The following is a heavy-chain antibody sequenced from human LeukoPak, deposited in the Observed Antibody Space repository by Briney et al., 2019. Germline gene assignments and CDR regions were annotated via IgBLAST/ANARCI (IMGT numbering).Heavy chain of an antibody. D-gene: IGHD4-17*01. CDR1: GYTFTGYY. CDR2: INSDSGGT. CDR3: ARDTITVTTPYFDY. J-gene: IGHJ4*02. V-gene: IGHV1-2*02. Sequence: ASVKVSCEASGYTFTGYYIDWVRQAPGQGLEWMGWINSDSGGTNYAQKFQGRVTMTRDTSTSTAYMELSSLRSDDTAFYYCARDTITVTTPYFDYWGQGTLVTVPS.